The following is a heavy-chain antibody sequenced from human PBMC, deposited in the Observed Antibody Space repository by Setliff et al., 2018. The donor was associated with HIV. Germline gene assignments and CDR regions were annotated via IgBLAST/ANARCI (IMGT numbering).Heavy chain of an antibody. D-gene: IGHD3-3*01. CDR2: MYYSGST. V-gene: IGHV4-39*01. CDR3: ARAPITIFGALIMPGSYDY. CDR1: GGSISSSSYY. J-gene: IGHJ4*02. Sequence: SETLSLTCTVSGGSISSSSYYWGWIRQPPGKGLEWIGSMYYSGSTHYNPSLKSRVTISVDTSKNQFSLKLSSVTAADTAVYYCARAPITIFGALIMPGSYDYWGQGTLVTVSS.